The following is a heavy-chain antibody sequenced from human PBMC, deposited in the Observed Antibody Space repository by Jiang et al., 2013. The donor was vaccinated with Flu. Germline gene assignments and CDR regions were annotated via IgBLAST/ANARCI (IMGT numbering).Heavy chain of an antibody. CDR1: GFTFSTSY. V-gene: IGHV3-48*01. D-gene: IGHD1-26*01. J-gene: IGHJ4*02. Sequence: GLVQPGGSLRLSCVASGFTFSTSYMNWVRQAPGKGLEWVSYIGRGGAPIYYADSVKGRFTISRDNAKNSLYLQMNSLRAEDTAIYYCARDSEVGAIDYWGQGTLVTVSS. CDR2: IGRGGAPI. CDR3: ARDSEVGAIDY.